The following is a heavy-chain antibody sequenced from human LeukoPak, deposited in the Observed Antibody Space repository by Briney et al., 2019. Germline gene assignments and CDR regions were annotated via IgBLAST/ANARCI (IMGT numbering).Heavy chain of an antibody. CDR2: ISAYNGNT. J-gene: IGHJ4*02. D-gene: IGHD6-6*01. Sequence: GASVKVSCKASGYTFTSYGISWVRQAPGQGLEWMGWISAYNGNTNYAQKLQGRVTMTTDTSTSTAYMELRSLRSDDTAVYYCARDDIAARYPAYNYFDYWGQGTLVTVSS. CDR1: GYTFTSYG. CDR3: ARDDIAARYPAYNYFDY. V-gene: IGHV1-18*01.